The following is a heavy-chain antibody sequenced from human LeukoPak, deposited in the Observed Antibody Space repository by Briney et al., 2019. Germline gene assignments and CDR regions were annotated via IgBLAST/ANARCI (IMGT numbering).Heavy chain of an antibody. CDR2: IYYSGST. Sequence: SETLSLTCTVSGGSISSYYWSWIRQPPGKGLEWIGYIYYSGSTNYNPSLKSRVTISVDTSKSQFSLKLSSVTAADTAVYYCARYTSSWYGTGTLDYWGQGTLVTVSS. CDR1: GGSISSYY. CDR3: ARYTSSWYGTGTLDY. J-gene: IGHJ4*02. V-gene: IGHV4-59*08. D-gene: IGHD6-13*01.